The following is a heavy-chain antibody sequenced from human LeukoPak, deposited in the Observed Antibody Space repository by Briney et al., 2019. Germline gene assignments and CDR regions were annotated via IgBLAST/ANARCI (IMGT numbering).Heavy chain of an antibody. CDR3: ARVSLRSPDAFDI. CDR2: ISSSSSYI. J-gene: IGHJ3*02. D-gene: IGHD3-16*01. CDR1: GFTFSSYS. V-gene: IGHV3-21*01. Sequence: GGSLRLSCAASGFTFSSYSMNWVRQAPGKGLEWVSSISSSSSYIYYADSVKGRFTISRDNAKNSLYLQMNSLRAEDTAVYYCARVSLRSPDAFDIWGQGTMVTVSS.